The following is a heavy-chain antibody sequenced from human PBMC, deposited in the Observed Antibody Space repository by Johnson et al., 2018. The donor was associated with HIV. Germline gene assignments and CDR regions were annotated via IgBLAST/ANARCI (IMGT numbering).Heavy chain of an antibody. CDR3: ARELSHDAFDI. Sequence: VQLVESGGGLVQPWGSLRLSCAASGFTFSNYWMHWVRQAPGKGLVWVSRVNSDGSSLSYADSVKGRFTISRDNAKNTLYLQMNSLRAEDTAAYYCARELSHDAFDIWCQGTMVTVSS. V-gene: IGHV3-74*01. CDR1: GFTFSNYW. CDR2: VNSDGSSL. D-gene: IGHD3-3*02. J-gene: IGHJ3*02.